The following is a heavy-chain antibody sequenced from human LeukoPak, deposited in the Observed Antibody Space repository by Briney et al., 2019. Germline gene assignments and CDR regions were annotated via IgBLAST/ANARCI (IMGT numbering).Heavy chain of an antibody. D-gene: IGHD3-10*01. Sequence: GGSLRLSCAASGFTFSSYSMNWVRQAPGKGLEWVSSISSSSSYIYYADSVKGRFTISRDNAKNSLYLQMNSLRAEDTAVYYCARGPGVRGRAYYYYMDVWGKGTTVTVSS. CDR1: GFTFSSYS. CDR3: ARGPGVRGRAYYYYMDV. CDR2: ISSSSSYI. J-gene: IGHJ6*03. V-gene: IGHV3-21*01.